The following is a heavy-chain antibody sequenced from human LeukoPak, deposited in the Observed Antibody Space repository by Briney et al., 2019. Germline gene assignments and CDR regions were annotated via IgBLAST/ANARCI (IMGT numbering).Heavy chain of an antibody. CDR3: ARGERSSWYTPDYFDY. V-gene: IGHV1-2*02. CDR1: GYTFTGYY. D-gene: IGHD6-13*01. Sequence: GASVKVSCKASGYTFTGYYMHWARQAPGQGLEWMGWINPNSGGTNYAQKFQGRVTMTRDTSISTAYMELSRLRSDDTAVYYCARGERSSWYTPDYFDYWGQGTLVTVSS. CDR2: INPNSGGT. J-gene: IGHJ4*02.